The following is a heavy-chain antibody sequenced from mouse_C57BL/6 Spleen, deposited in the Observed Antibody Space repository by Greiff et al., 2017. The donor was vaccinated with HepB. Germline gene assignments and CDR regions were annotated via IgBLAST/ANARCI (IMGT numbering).Heavy chain of an antibody. J-gene: IGHJ2*01. CDR1: GYAFSSYW. CDR3: ARSDYDYDGYYFDY. D-gene: IGHD2-4*01. Sequence: VQLQESGAELVKPGASVKISCKASGYAFSSYWMNWVKQRPGKGLEWIGQIYPGDGDTNYNGKFKGKATLTADKSSSTAYMKLSSLTSEDSAVYFCARSDYDYDGYYFDYWGQGTTLTVSS. CDR2: IYPGDGDT. V-gene: IGHV1-80*01.